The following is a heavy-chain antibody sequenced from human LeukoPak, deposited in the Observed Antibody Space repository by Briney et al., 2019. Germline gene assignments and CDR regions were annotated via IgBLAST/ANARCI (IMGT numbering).Heavy chain of an antibody. CDR2: ISDSGDYT. J-gene: IGHJ4*02. CDR1: GFTFSSYA. CDR3: AKDTSIGKYCTNGVCSPFDY. V-gene: IGHV3-23*01. Sequence: PGGSLTLSCAGSGFTFSSYAMSWLRQAPGRGLEWVSVISDSGDYTSYADSVRGRFTISRDNSRNTLYLQMISLRPEDTAVYYCAKDTSIGKYCTNGVCSPFDYWGQGTLVTVSS. D-gene: IGHD2-8*01.